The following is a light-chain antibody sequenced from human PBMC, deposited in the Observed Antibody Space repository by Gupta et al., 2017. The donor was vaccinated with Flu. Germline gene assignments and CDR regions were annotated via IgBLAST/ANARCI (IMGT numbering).Light chain of an antibody. V-gene: IGLV3-1*01. CDR2: QDT. J-gene: IGLJ2*01. Sequence: SYELTQPPSVSVSPGQTASITCSGDNLGDIYVSWYQQKPGQSPVLVIYQDTQRPSGIPERVSGSNYGKTVTLTSRGTQAMDESDYYCQEWESGTVVFGGGTKLTVL. CDR3: QEWESGTVV. CDR1: NLGDIY.